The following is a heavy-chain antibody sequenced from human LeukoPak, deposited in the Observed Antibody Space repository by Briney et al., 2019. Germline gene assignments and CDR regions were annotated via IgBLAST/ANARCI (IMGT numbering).Heavy chain of an antibody. CDR1: GGSFSGYY. CDR3: ARVGRQQIGY. CDR2: INHSGST. V-gene: IGHV4-34*01. Sequence: SETLSLTCAVYGGSFSGYYWSWIRQPPGKGLEWIGEINHSGSTNYNPSLQSRVTISVDTSKNQFSLKLSSVTAADTAVYYCARVGRQQIGYWGQGTLVTVSS. D-gene: IGHD6-13*01. J-gene: IGHJ4*02.